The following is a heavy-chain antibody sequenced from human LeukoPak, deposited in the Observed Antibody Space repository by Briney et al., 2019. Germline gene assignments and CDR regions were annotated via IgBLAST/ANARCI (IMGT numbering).Heavy chain of an antibody. V-gene: IGHV3-30*04. CDR3: ARDRRDGNNLAFHFDY. CDR1: EFIFSRYA. D-gene: IGHD5-24*01. CDR2: LSYDDTNE. Sequence: GESLRLSCAASEFIFSRYAMHWVRQAPGKGLEWVAILSYDDTNEYYADSVAGRFTISRDNSKNTLYLQMNSLRPDDTAVYYCARDRRDGNNLAFHFDYWGQGTLVTVCS. J-gene: IGHJ4*02.